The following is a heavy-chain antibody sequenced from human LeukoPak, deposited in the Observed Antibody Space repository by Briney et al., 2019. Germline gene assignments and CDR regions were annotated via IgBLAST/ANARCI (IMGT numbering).Heavy chain of an antibody. V-gene: IGHV3-21*01. J-gene: IGHJ6*02. Sequence: GGSLRLSCAASGFTFSSYSMNWVRQAPGKGLEWVSSISSGSSYIYYADSVKGRFTISRDNAKNSLYLQMNSLRAEDTAVYYCAREGTAGMDVWGQGTTVTVSS. CDR2: ISSGSSYI. CDR3: AREGTAGMDV. D-gene: IGHD3-10*01. CDR1: GFTFSSYS.